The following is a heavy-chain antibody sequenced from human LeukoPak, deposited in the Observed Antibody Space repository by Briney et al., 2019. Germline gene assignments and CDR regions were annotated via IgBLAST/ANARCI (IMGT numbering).Heavy chain of an antibody. V-gene: IGHV4-59*12. CDR2: IYYSGST. Sequence: SETLSLTCTVSGGSISSYYWSWIRQPPGKGLEWIGYIYYSGSTNYNPSLKSRVTISVDTSKNQFSLKLSSVTAADTAVYYCARGTGYSYGYPYFDYWGQGTLVTVSS. J-gene: IGHJ4*02. D-gene: IGHD5-18*01. CDR3: ARGTGYSYGYPYFDY. CDR1: GGSISSYY.